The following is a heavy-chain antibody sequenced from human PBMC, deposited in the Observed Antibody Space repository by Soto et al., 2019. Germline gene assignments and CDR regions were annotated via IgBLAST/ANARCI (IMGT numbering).Heavy chain of an antibody. D-gene: IGHD3-22*01. CDR2: IGSSSSYI. Sequence: EVQLVESGGGLVKPGGSLRLSCAASGFTFSSYSMNWVRQAPGKGLEWVSSIGSSSSYIYYADSVKGRFTISRDNAQNSLYLQMNSLRAEDTAVYYCARDIIGGGYYWSVKPSYYYYGMDVWGQGTTVTVSS. CDR1: GFTFSSYS. V-gene: IGHV3-21*01. J-gene: IGHJ6*02. CDR3: ARDIIGGGYYWSVKPSYYYYGMDV.